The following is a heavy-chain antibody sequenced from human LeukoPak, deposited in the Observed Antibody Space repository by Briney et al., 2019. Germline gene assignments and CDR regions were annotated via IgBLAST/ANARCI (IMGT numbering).Heavy chain of an antibody. CDR1: GYTFTSYY. CDR2: LNPNSGGT. V-gene: IGHV1-2*02. CDR3: AKSQYSFGSGSTKPLFDY. J-gene: IGHJ4*02. D-gene: IGHD3-10*01. Sequence: ASVKVSCKASGYTFTSYYIHWVRQARGQGLEWMGWLNPNSGGTYFALEFEARVTLTRDTSINTAYMEMRGLTSDDTAVYYCAKSQYSFGSGSTKPLFDYWGQGTLVTVSS.